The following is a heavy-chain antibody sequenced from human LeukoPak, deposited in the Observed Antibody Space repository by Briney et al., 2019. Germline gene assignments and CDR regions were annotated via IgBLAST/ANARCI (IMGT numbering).Heavy chain of an antibody. CDR2: IYYSGST. CDR1: GGSISSSSYY. Sequence: SETLSLTCTVSGGSISSSSYYWGWIRQPPGKGLEWIGSIYYSGSTYYNPSLKSRVTISVDTSKNQFSLKLSSVTAADTAVYYCARGQLSSYSSSWPRFQHWGQGTLVTVSS. J-gene: IGHJ1*01. D-gene: IGHD6-13*01. V-gene: IGHV4-39*07. CDR3: ARGQLSSYSSSWPRFQH.